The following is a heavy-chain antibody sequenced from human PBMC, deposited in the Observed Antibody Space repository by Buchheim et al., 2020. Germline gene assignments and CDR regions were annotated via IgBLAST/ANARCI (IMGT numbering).Heavy chain of an antibody. V-gene: IGHV1-8*01. J-gene: IGHJ4*02. Sequence: QVQLVQSGAEVKKPGASVKVSCKASGYTFTSYDINWVRQATGQGLEWMGWMKPNSGNTGYAQRFQGRVTMTRDISISTAYMELTSLRFDDTAVYYCVLLDDGGRWRVLDSWGQGTL. CDR1: GYTFTSYD. CDR2: MKPNSGNT. CDR3: VLLDDGGRWRVLDS. D-gene: IGHD2-15*01.